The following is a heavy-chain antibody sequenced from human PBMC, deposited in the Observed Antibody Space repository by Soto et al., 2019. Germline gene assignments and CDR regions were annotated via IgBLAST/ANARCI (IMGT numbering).Heavy chain of an antibody. D-gene: IGHD6-13*01. CDR3: ARGRGAAGTDSVQYYGMDV. CDR2: ISSSSSYI. CDR1: GFTFSSYS. J-gene: IGHJ6*02. V-gene: IGHV3-21*01. Sequence: EVQLVESGGGLVKPGGSLRLSCAASGFTFSSYSMNWVRQAPGKGLEWVSSISSSSSYIYYADSVKGRFTISRDNANNSLYLQTNSLRAEDTAVYYCARGRGAAGTDSVQYYGMDVWGQGTTVTVSS.